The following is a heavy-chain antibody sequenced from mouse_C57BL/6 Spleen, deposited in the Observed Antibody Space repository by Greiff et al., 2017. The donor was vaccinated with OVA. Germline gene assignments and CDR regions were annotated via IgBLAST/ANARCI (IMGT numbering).Heavy chain of an antibody. J-gene: IGHJ2*01. CDR2: IYPRSGNT. CDR3: ARHDDGYYVSDY. CDR1: GYTFTSYG. D-gene: IGHD2-3*01. V-gene: IGHV1-81*01. Sequence: QVQLQQSGAELARPGASVKLSCKASGYTFTSYGISWVKQRTGQGLEWIGEIYPRSGNTYYNEKFKGKATLTADKSSSTAYMELRSLTSEDSAVYFCARHDDGYYVSDYWGQGTTLTVSS.